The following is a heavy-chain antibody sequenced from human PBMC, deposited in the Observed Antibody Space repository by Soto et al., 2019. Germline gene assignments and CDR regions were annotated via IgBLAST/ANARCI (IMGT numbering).Heavy chain of an antibody. V-gene: IGHV3-48*02. CDR1: GFTFSSYS. D-gene: IGHD3-22*01. Sequence: GGSLRLSCAASGFTFSSYSMSWVRQAPGKGLEWVSYITTSSSTLYYADSVEGRFTISRDNAKNSLYLQMNSLRDEDTAVYYCARVYYYDSSALFDPWGQGTLVTVSS. J-gene: IGHJ5*02. CDR2: ITTSSSTL. CDR3: ARVYYYDSSALFDP.